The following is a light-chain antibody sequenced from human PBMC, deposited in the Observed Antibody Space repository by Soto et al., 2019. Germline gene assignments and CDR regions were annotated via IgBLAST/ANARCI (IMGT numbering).Light chain of an antibody. CDR2: DVG. J-gene: IGLJ2*01. CDR3: CSYAGSYTLI. CDR1: SSDVGGYNY. Sequence: QSVLTQPRSVSGSPGQSGTISCTGTSSDVGGYNYVSWYQPHPGKAPKVMIYDVGKRPSGVPDRFSGSKSGNTASLAISGLQAEDEAEYYCCSYAGSYTLIFGGGTKLTV. V-gene: IGLV2-11*01.